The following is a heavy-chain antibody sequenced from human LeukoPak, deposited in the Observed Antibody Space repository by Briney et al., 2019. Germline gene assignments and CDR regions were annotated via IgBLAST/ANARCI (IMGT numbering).Heavy chain of an antibody. CDR3: ARVIGVVYVYYGMDV. CDR1: GFTFSSYG. CDR2: INSDGSST. Sequence: PGGSLRLSCAASGFTFSSYGMHWVRQAPGKGLVWVSRINSDGSSTSYADSVKGRFTISRDNAKNTLYLQMNSLRAEDTAVYYCARVIGVVYVYYGMDVWGQGTTATVSS. D-gene: IGHD3-3*01. V-gene: IGHV3-74*01. J-gene: IGHJ6*02.